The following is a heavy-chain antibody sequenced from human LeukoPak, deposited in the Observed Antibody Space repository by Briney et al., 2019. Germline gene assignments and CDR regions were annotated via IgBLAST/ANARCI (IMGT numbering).Heavy chain of an antibody. Sequence: GESLKISCKGSGYRFTSYWIGWVRQMPGKGLEWMAIIYPGDSDTRYSPSFQGQVTISADKSISTAYLQWSSLKASDTAMYYCATVAGRLAYCGGDCRPHFDYWGQGTLVTVSS. V-gene: IGHV5-51*01. CDR3: ATVAGRLAYCGGDCRPHFDY. CDR1: GYRFTSYW. J-gene: IGHJ4*02. D-gene: IGHD2-21*02. CDR2: IYPGDSDT.